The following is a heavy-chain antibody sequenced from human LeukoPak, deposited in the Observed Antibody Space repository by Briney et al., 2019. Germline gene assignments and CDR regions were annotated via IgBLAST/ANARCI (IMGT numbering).Heavy chain of an antibody. Sequence: GGSLRLSCAASGFTFSSYSMNWVRQAPGKGLEWVSSISSGSSYIYYADSVKGRFTISRDNAKNSLYLQMNSLRAEDTAVYYCARDREVVTAKAQMDVWGKGTTVTVSS. V-gene: IGHV3-21*01. CDR1: GFTFSSYS. CDR2: ISSGSSYI. CDR3: ARDREVVTAKAQMDV. D-gene: IGHD2-21*02. J-gene: IGHJ6*04.